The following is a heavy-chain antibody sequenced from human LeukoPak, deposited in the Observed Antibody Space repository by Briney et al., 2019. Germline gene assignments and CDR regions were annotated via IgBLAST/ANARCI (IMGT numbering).Heavy chain of an antibody. V-gene: IGHV3-30*04. CDR3: ARDIWGFGESTKGFDY. CDR1: GFTFSSYA. Sequence: GRSLRLSCAASGFTFSSYAMHWVRQAPGKGLEWVAVISYDGSNKYYADSVKGRFTISRDNSKNTLYLQMNSLRAEDTAVYYCARDIWGFGESTKGFDYWGQGTLVTVSS. CDR2: ISYDGSNK. J-gene: IGHJ4*02. D-gene: IGHD3-10*01.